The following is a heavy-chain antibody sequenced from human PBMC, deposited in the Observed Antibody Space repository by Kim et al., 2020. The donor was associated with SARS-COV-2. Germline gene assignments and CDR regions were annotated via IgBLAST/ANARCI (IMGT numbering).Heavy chain of an antibody. CDR3: ARTLGAAAGRGARPCY. J-gene: IGHJ4*02. CDR1: GFTFSSYG. D-gene: IGHD6-13*01. CDR2: IWYDGSNK. V-gene: IGHV3-33*01. Sequence: GGSLRLSCAASGFTFSSYGMHWVRQAPGKGLEWVAVIWYDGSNKYYADSVKGRFTISRDNSKNTLYLQMNSLRAEDTAVYYCARTLGAAAGRGARPCYWGQGTLVTVSS.